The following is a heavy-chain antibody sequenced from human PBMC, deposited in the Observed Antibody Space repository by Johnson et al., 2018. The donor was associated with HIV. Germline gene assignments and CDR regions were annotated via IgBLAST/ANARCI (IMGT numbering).Heavy chain of an antibody. D-gene: IGHD1-1*01. Sequence: QVQLVESGGGVVQPGRSLRLSCAASGFTFSSYAMHWVRQAPCKGLEWVAVISYDGSNKYYADSVKGRFTISRDNSKNTLYLQMNSPRAEDTAVYYCAKDLMYNWNDVGAFDIWGQGTMVTVSS. CDR3: AKDLMYNWNDVGAFDI. CDR1: GFTFSSYA. J-gene: IGHJ3*02. CDR2: ISYDGSNK. V-gene: IGHV3-30*04.